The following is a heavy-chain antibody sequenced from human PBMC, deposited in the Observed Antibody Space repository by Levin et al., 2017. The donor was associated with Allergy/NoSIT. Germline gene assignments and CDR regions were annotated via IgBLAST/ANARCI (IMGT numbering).Heavy chain of an antibody. D-gene: IGHD2-2*01. CDR3: ARGGCSSTSCLDY. Sequence: GGSLILSCAASGFTFSRYYMHWVRQAPGKGLVWVSRITLDVTDTYYADSVKGRFTISRDNAENTLFLQMNSLRAEDTAIYCCARGGCSSTSCLDYWGQGILVTVSS. J-gene: IGHJ4*02. CDR1: GFTFSRYY. CDR2: ITLDVTDT. V-gene: IGHV3-74*01.